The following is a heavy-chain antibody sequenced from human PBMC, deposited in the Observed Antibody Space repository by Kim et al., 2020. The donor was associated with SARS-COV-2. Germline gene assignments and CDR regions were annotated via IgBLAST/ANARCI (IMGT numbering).Heavy chain of an antibody. Sequence: YNPSRTSRVTISVETSKNQFALKLSSVTAADTAVYCCARLSGYGDAFDIWGQGTMVTVSS. J-gene: IGHJ3*02. V-gene: IGHV4-39*01. CDR3: ARLSGYGDAFDI. D-gene: IGHD6-13*01.